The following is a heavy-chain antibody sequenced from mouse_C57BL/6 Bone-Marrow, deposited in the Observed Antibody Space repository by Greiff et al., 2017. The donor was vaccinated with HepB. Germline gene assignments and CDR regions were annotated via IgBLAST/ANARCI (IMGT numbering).Heavy chain of an antibody. V-gene: IGHV1-82*01. J-gene: IGHJ2*01. CDR3: ARCGRGDY. CDR1: GYAFSSSW. Sequence: VQLQQSGPELVKPGASVKISCKASGYAFSSSWMNWVKQRPGKGLEWIGRIYPGDGDTNYNGKFKGKATLTADKSSSTAYMQLSSLTSEDSAVYFCARCGRGDYWGQGTTLTVSS. CDR2: IYPGDGDT.